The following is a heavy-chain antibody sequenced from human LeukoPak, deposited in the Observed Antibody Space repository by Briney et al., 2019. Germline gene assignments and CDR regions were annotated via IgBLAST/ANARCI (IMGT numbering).Heavy chain of an antibody. Sequence: ASVKVSCKPSGYTFTSYGISWVRQAPGQGLEWMGWISAYNGNTNYAQKLQGRVTMTTDTSTSTAYMELRSLRSDDTAVYYCAGGSPFIAARPLYYWGQGTLVTVSS. CDR3: AGGSPFIAARPLYY. J-gene: IGHJ4*02. CDR1: GYTFTSYG. V-gene: IGHV1-18*01. CDR2: ISAYNGNT. D-gene: IGHD6-6*01.